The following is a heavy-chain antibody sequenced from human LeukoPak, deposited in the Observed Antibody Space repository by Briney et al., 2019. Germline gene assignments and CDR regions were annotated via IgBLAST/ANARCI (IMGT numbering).Heavy chain of an antibody. CDR2: ISASGGST. CDR3: AKPAAIGPYHYYYYMDV. J-gene: IGHJ6*03. D-gene: IGHD2-2*01. CDR1: GFTFDDYA. V-gene: IGHV3-23*01. Sequence: GGSLRLSCAASGFTFDDYAMHWVRQAPGKGLEWVSGISASGGSTYYADSVKGRFTISRDNSKNTLYLQMNSLTAEDTAVYYCAKPAAIGPYHYYYYMDVWGKGTTVTVSS.